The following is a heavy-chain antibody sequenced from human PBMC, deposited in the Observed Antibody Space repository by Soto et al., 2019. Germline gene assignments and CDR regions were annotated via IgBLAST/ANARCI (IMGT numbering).Heavy chain of an antibody. V-gene: IGHV3-23*01. CDR3: ARGDGYGDE. CDR2: LSGGGANT. CDR1: GFTFSTYS. D-gene: IGHD5-12*01. J-gene: IGHJ4*02. Sequence: EVQLLESGGGLVQPGGSLRLSCAASGFTFSTYSMAWVLQAPGKGRAWVSGLSGGGANTFYADSVKGRFTISVDNSKNTVYLQMNSLRVEDTAVYYCARGDGYGDEWGQGTLVTVS.